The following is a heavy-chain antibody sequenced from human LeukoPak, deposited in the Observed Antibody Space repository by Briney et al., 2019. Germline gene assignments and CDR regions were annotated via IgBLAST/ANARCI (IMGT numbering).Heavy chain of an antibody. CDR3: ARDGDASGTYGGAWFDP. CDR2: ISSSSSTI. Sequence: GGSLRLSCAASGFTFSSDSMNWVRQAPGKGLGWVSYISSSSSTIYYADTMKGRFPISRDTAKTSLYLQMNSLGAEDTAVYYWARDGDASGTYGGAWFDPWGQGTLVTVSS. V-gene: IGHV3-48*04. CDR1: GFTFSSDS. D-gene: IGHD1-26*01. J-gene: IGHJ5*02.